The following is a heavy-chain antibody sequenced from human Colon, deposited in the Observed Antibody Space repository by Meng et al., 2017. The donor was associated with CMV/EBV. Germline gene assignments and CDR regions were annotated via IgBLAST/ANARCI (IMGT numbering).Heavy chain of an antibody. J-gene: IGHJ6*02. V-gene: IGHV4-39*07. CDR1: GGSIIASDYY. Sequence: SETLSLTCSVSGGSIIASDYYWGWVRQPPGQGLDWIGTLTYSGSTYYNPSVRGRVTISIDTSKNQFSLKLTSVTAADTATYYCATLYYDFWGRYNVDVWGQGTTVTVSS. D-gene: IGHD3-3*01. CDR3: ATLYYDFWGRYNVDV. CDR2: LTYSGST.